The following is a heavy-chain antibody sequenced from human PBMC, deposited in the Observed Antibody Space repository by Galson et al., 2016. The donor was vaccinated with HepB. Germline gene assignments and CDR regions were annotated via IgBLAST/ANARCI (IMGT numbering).Heavy chain of an antibody. D-gene: IGHD3-3*01. CDR1: GFIFNNYE. Sequence: SLRLSCAASGFIFNNYEMTWVRQAPGKGLEWVAYISVGSNPIYYADSVKGRFTVSRDDAERTVHLQMESLRAEDTAVYYCARDLDFWNGFPHGMDVWGQGTTVTVSS. V-gene: IGHV3-48*03. CDR3: ARDLDFWNGFPHGMDV. CDR2: ISVGSNPI. J-gene: IGHJ6*02.